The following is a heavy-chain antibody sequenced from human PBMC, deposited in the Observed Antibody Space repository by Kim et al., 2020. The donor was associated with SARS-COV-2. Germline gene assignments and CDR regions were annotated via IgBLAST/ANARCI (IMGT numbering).Heavy chain of an antibody. CDR2: IKSKTDGGTT. Sequence: GGSLRLSCAAPGFTFSNAWMSWVRQAPGKGLEWVGRIKSKTDGGTTDYAAPVKGRFTISRDDSKNTLYLQMNSLKTEDTAVYYCTTRVLGYCSGGSCYILDYWGQGTLVTVSS. V-gene: IGHV3-15*01. J-gene: IGHJ4*02. CDR3: TTRVLGYCSGGSCYILDY. CDR1: GFTFSNAW. D-gene: IGHD2-15*01.